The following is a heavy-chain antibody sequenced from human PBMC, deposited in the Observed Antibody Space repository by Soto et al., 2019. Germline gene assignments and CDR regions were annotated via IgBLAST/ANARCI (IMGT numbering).Heavy chain of an antibody. V-gene: IGHV4-59*01. CDR1: GGSISSYY. CDR3: ARWGTHDLNYFDY. D-gene: IGHD1-1*01. J-gene: IGHJ4*02. CDR2: IYYSGST. Sequence: PSETLSLTCTVSGGSISSYYWGWIWQPPGKGLEWIGYIYYSGSTNYNPSLKSRVTISVDTSKNQFSLKLSSVTAADTAVYYCARWGTHDLNYFDYWGRGTLVTVSS.